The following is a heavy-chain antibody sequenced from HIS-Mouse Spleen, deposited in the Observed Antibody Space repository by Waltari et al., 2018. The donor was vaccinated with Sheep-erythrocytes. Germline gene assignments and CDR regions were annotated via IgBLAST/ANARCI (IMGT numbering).Heavy chain of an antibody. Sequence: QVQLVESGGGVVQPGRSLRPSCAASGFTFSSYGMHWVRQAPGKRLEWVAVISYDGSNKYYADSVKGRFTISRDNSKNTLYLQMNSLRAEDTAVYYCAKDQSSWYLDYWGQGTLVTVSS. V-gene: IGHV3-30*18. CDR2: ISYDGSNK. D-gene: IGHD6-13*01. CDR1: GFTFSSYG. CDR3: AKDQSSWYLDY. J-gene: IGHJ4*02.